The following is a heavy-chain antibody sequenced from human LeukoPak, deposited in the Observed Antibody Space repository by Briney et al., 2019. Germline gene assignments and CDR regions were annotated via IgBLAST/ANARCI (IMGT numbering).Heavy chain of an antibody. J-gene: IGHJ3*02. CDR3: VKGYCSGGTCYRNGFDI. CDR1: GFTFSSDW. V-gene: IGHV3-7*01. CDR2: INQDESEK. Sequence: GGSLRLSCAASGFTFSSDWMSWVRQAPGQGLEWGANINQDESEKYYVDSVKGRFTISRDNAKNSLYLQMNSLRAEDTALYYCVKGYCSGGTCYRNGFDIWGQGTMVTVSS. D-gene: IGHD2-15*01.